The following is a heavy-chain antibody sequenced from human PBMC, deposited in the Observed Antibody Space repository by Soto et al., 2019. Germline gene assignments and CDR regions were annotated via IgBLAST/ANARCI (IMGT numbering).Heavy chain of an antibody. Sequence: QVQLVQSGAEVKKPGSSVKVSCKASGGTFSSYAISWVRQAPGQGLEWMGGIIPIFGTANYAQKFQGRVTITADESTSTAYMGLSSLRSEDTAVYYCARTPHYYDSSGPGLLDYWGQGTLVTVSS. J-gene: IGHJ4*02. CDR1: GGTFSSYA. CDR2: IIPIFGTA. V-gene: IGHV1-69*01. D-gene: IGHD3-22*01. CDR3: ARTPHYYDSSGPGLLDY.